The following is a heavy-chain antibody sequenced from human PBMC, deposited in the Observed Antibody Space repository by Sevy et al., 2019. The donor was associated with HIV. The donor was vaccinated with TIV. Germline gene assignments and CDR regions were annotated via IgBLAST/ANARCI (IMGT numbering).Heavy chain of an antibody. CDR1: GFTFSSYW. V-gene: IGHV3-7*01. CDR3: AGEKWGVRGSNGGGEFDY. J-gene: IGHJ4*02. CDR2: IKQDGSEK. D-gene: IGHD3-16*01. Sequence: GGSLRLSCAASGFTFSSYWMSWVRQAPGKGLEWVANIKQDGSEKYYVDSMKGRFTISRDNAKNSLCLQRNSLRAENRAVYYGAGEKWGVRGSNGGGEFDYWGQGTLVTVSS.